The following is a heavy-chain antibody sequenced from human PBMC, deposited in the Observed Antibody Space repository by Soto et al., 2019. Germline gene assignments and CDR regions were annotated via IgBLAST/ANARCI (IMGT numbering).Heavy chain of an antibody. D-gene: IGHD3-10*01. Sequence: TLSLTCTVSGGSISNGGYYWNWVRQHPGKGLEWIGYIHYSGSTWYNLSLESRVTISVDTSKDQFSLKLRSVTAADTAVYYCARVRGSGSYAAYYFDSWGQGTLVTVSS. CDR2: IHYSGST. V-gene: IGHV4-31*03. J-gene: IGHJ4*01. CDR3: ARVRGSGSYAAYYFDS. CDR1: GGSISNGGYY.